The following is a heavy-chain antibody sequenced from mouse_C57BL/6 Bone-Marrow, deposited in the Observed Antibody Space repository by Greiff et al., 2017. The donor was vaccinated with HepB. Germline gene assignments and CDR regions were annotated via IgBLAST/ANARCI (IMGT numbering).Heavy chain of an antibody. D-gene: IGHD1-1*01. V-gene: IGHV1-55*01. Sequence: QVQLQQPGAELVKPGASVKMSCKASGYTFTSYWITWVKQRPGQGLEWIGDIYPGSGSTNYNEKFKSKATLTVDKSSSTAYMQLSSLTSEDSAVYYCAKESSSYAMDYWGQGTSVTVSA. CDR3: AKESSSYAMDY. CDR1: GYTFTSYW. J-gene: IGHJ4*01. CDR2: IYPGSGST.